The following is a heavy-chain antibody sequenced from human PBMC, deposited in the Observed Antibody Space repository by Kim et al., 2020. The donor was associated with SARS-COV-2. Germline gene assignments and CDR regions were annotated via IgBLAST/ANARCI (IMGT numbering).Heavy chain of an antibody. CDR2: IYTSGST. V-gene: IGHV4-4*07. J-gene: IGHJ5*02. D-gene: IGHD1-1*01. CDR3: ARGHKVGTDRGVDP. CDR1: GGSISSDY. Sequence: SETLSLTCTVSGGSISSDYWSWIRQPAGKGLEWIGRIYTSGSTNYNPSRKSRVTVLVDTSKNQFSRKLSSVTAADTAVDYCARGHKVGTDRGVDPWGQGTLVTVSS.